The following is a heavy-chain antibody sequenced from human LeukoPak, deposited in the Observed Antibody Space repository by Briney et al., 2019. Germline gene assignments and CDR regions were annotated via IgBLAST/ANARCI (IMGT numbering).Heavy chain of an antibody. J-gene: IGHJ5*02. D-gene: IGHD2-2*01. CDR2: IYYSGST. CDR1: GGSISSSSYY. CDR3: ASPYCSSTSCYGWFDP. V-gene: IGHV4-39*01. Sequence: SETLSLTCTVSGGSISSSSYYWGWIRQPPGKGLAWIGSIYYSGSTYYNPSLKSRVTISVDTSKNQFSLKLSSVTAADTAVYYCASPYCSSTSCYGWFDPWGQGTLVTVSS.